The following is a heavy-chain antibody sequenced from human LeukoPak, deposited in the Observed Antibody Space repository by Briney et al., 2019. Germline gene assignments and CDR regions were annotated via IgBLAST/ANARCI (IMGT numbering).Heavy chain of an antibody. J-gene: IGHJ5*02. D-gene: IGHD6-25*01. CDR1: GCSISSYY. V-gene: IGHV4-4*07. CDR3: AREGGGPRWIAP. Sequence: KTSETLSLTCTVSGCSISSYYWSWIRQPAGKGLEWIGRINTSGSSNFNPSLRSRVTVSVDTSKNQFSLNLSSVTAADTAVYYCAREGGGPRWIAPWGQGTLLTVYS. CDR2: INTSGSS.